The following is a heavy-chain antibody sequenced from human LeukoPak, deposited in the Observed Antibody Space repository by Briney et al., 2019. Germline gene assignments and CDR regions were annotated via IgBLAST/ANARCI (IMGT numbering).Heavy chain of an antibody. CDR2: IRYHESNK. CDR3: AKDLRSSGYFPYYFDY. Sequence: GGSLRLSCAASGFTFSSYGMHWVRQASGKGLEWVAFIRYHESNKYYVDSVKGRFTISRDNSKNTLYLQMNSLRDEDTAVYYCAKDLRSSGYFPYYFDYWGQGTLVTVSS. D-gene: IGHD3-22*01. V-gene: IGHV3-30*02. CDR1: GFTFSSYG. J-gene: IGHJ4*02.